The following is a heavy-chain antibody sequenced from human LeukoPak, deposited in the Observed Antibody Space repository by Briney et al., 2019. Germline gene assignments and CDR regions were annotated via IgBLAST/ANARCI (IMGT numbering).Heavy chain of an antibody. V-gene: IGHV1-2*02. CDR3: ARGRYYDSSGFYYFDY. CDR1: GYTFTSYY. CDR2: INPNSGGT. J-gene: IGHJ4*02. D-gene: IGHD3-22*01. Sequence: ASVKVSCKASGYTFTSYYMHWVRQAPGQGLEWMGWINPNSGGTNYAQKFQGRVTMTRDTSISTAYMELSRLRSDDTAVYYCARGRYYDSSGFYYFDYWGQGTLVTVSS.